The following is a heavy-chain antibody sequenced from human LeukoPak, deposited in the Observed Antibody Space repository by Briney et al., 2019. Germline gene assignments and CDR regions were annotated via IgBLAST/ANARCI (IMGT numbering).Heavy chain of an antibody. CDR1: GFTFSSYW. Sequence: GGSLRLSCAASGFTFSSYWMHWVRQAPGKGLEWVSGISGNSGSIGYADSVKGRFTISRDNAKNSLYLEMNSLRAEDTSLYYCVKGTGPFLWPNWFDPWGQGTRVTVSS. CDR3: VKGTGPFLWPNWFDP. J-gene: IGHJ5*02. D-gene: IGHD3/OR15-3a*01. CDR2: ISGNSGSI. V-gene: IGHV3-9*01.